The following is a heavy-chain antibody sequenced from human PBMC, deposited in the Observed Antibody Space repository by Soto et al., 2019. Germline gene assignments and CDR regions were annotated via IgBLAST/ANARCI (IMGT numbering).Heavy chain of an antibody. V-gene: IGHV4-34*01. J-gene: IGHJ4*02. Sequence: PSDTLSLTCAVYSGSFSGYYCIWIRQPPLKGLEWIGEINHSGSTNYNPSLKSRVTISVDTSKNQFSLKLSSVTAADTAVYYCARGYGSGSYSEGAFDYWGQGTQVTVSS. CDR1: SGSFSGYY. D-gene: IGHD3-10*01. CDR2: INHSGST. CDR3: ARGYGSGSYSEGAFDY.